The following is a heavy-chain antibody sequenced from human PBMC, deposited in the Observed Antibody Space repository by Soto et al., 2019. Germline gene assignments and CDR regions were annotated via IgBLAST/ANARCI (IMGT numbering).Heavy chain of an antibody. CDR1: AFTFSTYA. Sequence: GGSLRLSCAASAFTFSTYAMSWVRQAPGKGLEWVSAISGTGGSTYYADSVKGRFTISRDNSKNTLYLQMNSLRAEDTALYYRAKDVTYYYDAAGSNYFDYWGQGTLVTVSS. J-gene: IGHJ4*02. D-gene: IGHD3-22*01. CDR3: AKDVTYYYDAAGSNYFDY. V-gene: IGHV3-23*01. CDR2: ISGTGGST.